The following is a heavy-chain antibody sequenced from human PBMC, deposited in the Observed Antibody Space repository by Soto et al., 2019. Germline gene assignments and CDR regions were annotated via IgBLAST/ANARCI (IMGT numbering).Heavy chain of an antibody. V-gene: IGHV4-59*11. J-gene: IGHJ4*02. CDR3: ARGGWYVDY. CDR2: IYYSGST. CDR1: GGSMSGHY. D-gene: IGHD6-19*01. Sequence: SETLSLTCTVSGGSMSGHYWSWIRQPPGKGLEWIGYIYYSGSTNYNPSLKSRVTISVDTSKNQFSLKLSSVTAADTAVYYCARGGWYVDYGGQGPLVTVSS.